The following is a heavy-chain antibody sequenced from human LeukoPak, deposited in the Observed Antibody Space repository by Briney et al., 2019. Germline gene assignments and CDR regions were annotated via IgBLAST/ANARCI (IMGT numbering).Heavy chain of an antibody. CDR1: GGSITSENYR. CDR2: VSSSGSA. V-gene: IGHV4-39*01. Sequence: SETLSLTCAVSGGSITSENYRWGWIRQPPGKGLEWIGYVSSSGSAHYKSSLKSRVTIFADTSKSQFSLRLTSVTAADTAVYYCARVTNAFDIWGQGTMVTVSS. CDR3: ARVTNAFDI. J-gene: IGHJ3*02. D-gene: IGHD4-4*01.